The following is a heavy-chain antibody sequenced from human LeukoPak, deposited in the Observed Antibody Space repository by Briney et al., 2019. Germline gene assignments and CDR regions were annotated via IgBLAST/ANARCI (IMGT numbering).Heavy chain of an antibody. CDR2: ISSGSSTI. CDR3: ARDFFILTGYYGY. V-gene: IGHV3-48*04. J-gene: IGHJ4*02. CDR1: GFTFSSYS. Sequence: GGSLRLSCAASGFTFSSYSMNWVRQAPGKGLEWVSYISSGSSTIYYADSVKGRFTISRDNAKNSLYLQMNSLRAEDTAVYYCARDFFILTGYYGYWGQGTLVTVSS. D-gene: IGHD3-9*01.